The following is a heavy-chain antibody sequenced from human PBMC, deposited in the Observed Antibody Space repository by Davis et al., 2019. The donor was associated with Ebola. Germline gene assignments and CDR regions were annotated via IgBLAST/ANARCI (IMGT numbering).Heavy chain of an antibody. Sequence: GGSLRLSCTDSVITFSSYAMTWVRQAPGKGLEWVSAISGSGGSTYYADSVKGRFTISRDNSKKTLYLQMNSLRAEDTAVYYCAKGQADFDWLLYRPGPFDYWGQGTLVTVSS. D-gene: IGHD3-9*01. J-gene: IGHJ4*02. V-gene: IGHV3-23*01. CDR3: AKGQADFDWLLYRPGPFDY. CDR1: VITFSSYA. CDR2: ISGSGGST.